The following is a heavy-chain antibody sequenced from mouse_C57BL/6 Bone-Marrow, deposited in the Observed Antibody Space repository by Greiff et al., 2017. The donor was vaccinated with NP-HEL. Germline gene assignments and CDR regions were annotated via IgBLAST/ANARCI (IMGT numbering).Heavy chain of an antibody. CDR1: GYTFTSYG. CDR2: IYIGNGYT. J-gene: IGHJ2*01. V-gene: IGHV1-58*01. D-gene: IGHD1-1*01. CDR3: ARSKSTYYYGSSSYYFDY. Sequence: EVKLQQSGAELVRPGSSVKMSCKTSGYTFTSYGINWVKQRPGQGLEWIGYIYIGNGYTEYNEKFKGKATLTSDTSSSTAYMQLSSLTSEDSAIYFCARSKSTYYYGSSSYYFDYWGQGTTLTVSA.